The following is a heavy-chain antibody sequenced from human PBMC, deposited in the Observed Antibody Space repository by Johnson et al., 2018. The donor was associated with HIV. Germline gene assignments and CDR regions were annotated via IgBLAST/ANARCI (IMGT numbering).Heavy chain of an antibody. J-gene: IGHJ3*02. Sequence: VQLVESGGGLVKPGGSLRLSCVTSGFTFSAYYMSWIRQAPGKGLEWVGRIKSKTDGGTTDYAAPVKGRFTISRDDSKNTLYLQMNSLKTEDTAVYYCTTAELGWTGLGAFDIWGQGTMVTVSS. CDR1: GFTFSAYY. D-gene: IGHD3/OR15-3a*01. CDR2: IKSKTDGGTT. CDR3: TTAELGWTGLGAFDI. V-gene: IGHV3-15*01.